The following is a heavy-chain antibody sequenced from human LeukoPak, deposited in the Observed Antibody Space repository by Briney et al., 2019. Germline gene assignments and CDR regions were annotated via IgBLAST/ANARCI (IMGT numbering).Heavy chain of an antibody. Sequence: PSETLSLTCTVSGGSISSSSYYWGWIRQPPGKGLEWIGSIYYSGSTYYNPSLKSRVTISVDTSKNQFSLKLSSVTAADTAVYYCARSVTTPYYCFDNWGRGTLATVSS. J-gene: IGHJ4*02. CDR1: GGSISSSSYY. CDR2: IYYSGST. CDR3: ARSVTTPYYCFDN. D-gene: IGHD4-17*01. V-gene: IGHV4-39*01.